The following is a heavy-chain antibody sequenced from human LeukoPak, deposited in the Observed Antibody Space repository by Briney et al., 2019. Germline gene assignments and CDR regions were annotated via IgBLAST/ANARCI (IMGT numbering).Heavy chain of an antibody. D-gene: IGHD5-12*01. J-gene: IGHJ4*02. CDR2: MNPNSGYT. Sequence: ASVKVSCKASGYTFTSYDINWVRQATGQGLEWMGWMNPNSGYTGYAQKFQGRVTMTRNTSISTAYMELSSLRSEDTAVYYCARVRKYSGYVDYWGQGTLVTVSS. CDR3: ARVRKYSGYVDY. CDR1: GYTFTSYD. V-gene: IGHV1-8*01.